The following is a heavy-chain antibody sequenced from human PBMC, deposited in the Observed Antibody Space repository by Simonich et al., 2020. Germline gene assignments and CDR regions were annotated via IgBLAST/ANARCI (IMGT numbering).Heavy chain of an antibody. CDR2: ISWNSGRI. V-gene: IGHV3-9*01. D-gene: IGHD2-15*01. Sequence: EVELVGFWGGFVQPGRFLRLFCAGSGFTLDYYSLHWVQQAQGKGREVVSGISWNSGRIGYADSVKGRFTISRDNAKNSLYLQMNSLRAEDTALYYCAKDMGYCSGGSCYYFDYWGQGTLVTVSS. CDR3: AKDMGYCSGGSCYYFDY. J-gene: IGHJ4*02. CDR1: GFTLDYYS.